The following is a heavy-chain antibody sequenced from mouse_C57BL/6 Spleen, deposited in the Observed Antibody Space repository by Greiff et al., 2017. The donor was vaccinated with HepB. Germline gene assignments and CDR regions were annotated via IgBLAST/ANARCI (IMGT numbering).Heavy chain of an antibody. V-gene: IGHV1-55*01. D-gene: IGHD4-1*01. Sequence: QVHVKQPGAELVKPGASVKMSCKASGYTFTSYWITWVKQRPGQGLEWIGDIYPGSGSTNYNEKFKSKATLTVDTSSSTAYMQLSSLTSEDSAVYYCARVLTGTGNFDYWGQGTTLTVSS. CDR3: ARVLTGTGNFDY. J-gene: IGHJ2*01. CDR1: GYTFTSYW. CDR2: IYPGSGST.